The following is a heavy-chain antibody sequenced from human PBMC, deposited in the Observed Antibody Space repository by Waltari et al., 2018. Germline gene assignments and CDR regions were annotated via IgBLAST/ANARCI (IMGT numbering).Heavy chain of an antibody. D-gene: IGHD6-19*01. CDR2: ISHKGRT. CDR1: GDSVTGYS. CDR3: ATEGWKVAGGTGWNWFDP. V-gene: IGHV4-59*02. Sequence: QVQLQESGPGLVKPSETLSLTCIVSGDSVTGYSWNWIRQSPRKGLEWIGSISHKGRTNFNPSRNNRATVSLDPTKNHFSLKLTSVAAPGTAVYYWATEGWKVAGGTGWNWFDPWGQGILVTVST. J-gene: IGHJ5*02.